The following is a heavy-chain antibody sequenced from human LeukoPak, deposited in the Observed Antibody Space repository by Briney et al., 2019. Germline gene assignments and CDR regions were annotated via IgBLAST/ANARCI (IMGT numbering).Heavy chain of an antibody. D-gene: IGHD5-18*01. CDR1: GSTFSSYG. CDR3: AKDSVDTSMILDF. Sequence: PGGSLRLSCAASGSTFSSYGMHWVRQAPGKGLEWVAVLSYDGSKFHYADSVQGRFTISRDNTNDILVLQMRSLRAEDTAVYYCAKDSVDTSMILDFWGQGTLVTVSS. J-gene: IGHJ4*02. V-gene: IGHV3-30*18. CDR2: LSYDGSKF.